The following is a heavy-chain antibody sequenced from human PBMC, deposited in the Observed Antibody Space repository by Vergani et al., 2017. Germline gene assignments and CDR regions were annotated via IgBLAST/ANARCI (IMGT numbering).Heavy chain of an antibody. D-gene: IGHD1-26*01. CDR3: ARPRIVGARDAFDI. V-gene: IGHV5-51*01. Sequence: EVQLVQSGAEVKKSGESLKISCKGSGYRFTIYWIGWVRQMPGKGLEWMGIIYPGDSDTRYSPSFQGQVTISADKSISTAYLQWSTLKASDTAMYYGARPRIVGARDAFDIWGQGTMVTVSS. J-gene: IGHJ3*02. CDR1: GYRFTIYW. CDR2: IYPGDSDT.